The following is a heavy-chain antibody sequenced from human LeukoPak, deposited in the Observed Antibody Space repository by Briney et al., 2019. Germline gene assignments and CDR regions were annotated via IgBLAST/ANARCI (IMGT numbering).Heavy chain of an antibody. CDR2: IEQDGSEK. J-gene: IGHJ3*02. CDR1: GFIFDTYW. Sequence: PGGSLRLSCTASGFIFDTYWMNWVRQAPGKGLEWVANIEQDGSEKNYVDSVKGRFTISRDNAKNSLFLQMNSLRAEDTAAYYCARDRMTTVTNDAFDIWGQGTMGTVSS. V-gene: IGHV3-7*01. CDR3: ARDRMTTVTNDAFDI. D-gene: IGHD4-17*01.